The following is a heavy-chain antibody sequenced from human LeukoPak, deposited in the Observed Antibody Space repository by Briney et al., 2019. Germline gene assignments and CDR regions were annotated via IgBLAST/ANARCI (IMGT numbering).Heavy chain of an antibody. CDR2: ISWNSGTK. J-gene: IGHJ2*01. CDR3: EKAAAARYFDV. Sequence: LPGRSLRLALFASGFNFNDYAMDWGRQAPGKGLEWVSGISWNSGTKDYAHSLRGRFLISKAYAQRSLFLQMNSLVTQDTPFYYCEKAAAARYFDVWGRRTLVTVSS. V-gene: IGHV3-9*01. CDR1: GFNFNDYA. D-gene: IGHD6-25*01.